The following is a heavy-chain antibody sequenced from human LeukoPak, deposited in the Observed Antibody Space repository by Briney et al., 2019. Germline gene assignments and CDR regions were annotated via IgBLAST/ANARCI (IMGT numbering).Heavy chain of an antibody. CDR1: GGSFSGYY. J-gene: IGHJ4*02. D-gene: IGHD3-22*01. CDR3: ASGIDSFDY. V-gene: IGHV4-34*01. Sequence: SEALSLTCAVYGGSFSGYYWSWIRQPPGKGLEWIGEINHSGSTNYNPSLKSRVTISVDTSKNQFSLKLSSVTAADTAVYYCASGIDSFDYWGQGTLVTVSS. CDR2: INHSGST.